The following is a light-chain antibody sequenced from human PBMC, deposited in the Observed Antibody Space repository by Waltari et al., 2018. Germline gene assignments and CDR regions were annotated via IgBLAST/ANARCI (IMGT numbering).Light chain of an antibody. V-gene: IGKV4-1*01. CDR1: QNILHTSNTLNY. CDR3: QQYYSAVT. J-gene: IGKJ4*01. CDR2: WAS. Sequence: DIVMTQSPDSLAVSLGERATINCQSSQNILHTSNTLNYLAWYQQKPGQPPKLLIYWASIRQFGVPARFSGGGSGTDFTLTIASLQAEDVAIYYCQQYYSAVTFGGGTKVEIK.